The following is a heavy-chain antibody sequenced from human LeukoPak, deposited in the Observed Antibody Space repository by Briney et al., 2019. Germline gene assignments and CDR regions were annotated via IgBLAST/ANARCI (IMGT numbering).Heavy chain of an antibody. CDR2: INPNSGGT. CDR3: ARGVLAGYDSSGYPFYNWFDP. J-gene: IGHJ5*02. CDR1: GYTFTDYY. Sequence: ASVRVSCKASGYTFTDYYIHWVRQAPGQGLEWMGWINPNSGGTNYAEKLQGRVTMTRDTSISTAYMELRRLTSDDTAVHYCARGVLAGYDSSGYPFYNWFDPWGQGTLVTVSS. D-gene: IGHD3-22*01. V-gene: IGHV1-2*02.